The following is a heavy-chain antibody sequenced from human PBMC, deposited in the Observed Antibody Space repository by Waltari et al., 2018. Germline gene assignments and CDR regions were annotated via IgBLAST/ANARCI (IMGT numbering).Heavy chain of an antibody. CDR2: ISSSSSYI. V-gene: IGHV3-21*01. Sequence: EVQLVESGGGLVKPGGSLRLSCAASGFTFSSYSMNWVRQAPGKGLEWVSSISSSSSYIYYADSVKGRFTISRDNAKNSLYLQMNSLRAEDTAVYYCARDYGDYQGSFDYWGQGTLVIVSS. J-gene: IGHJ4*02. CDR3: ARDYGDYQGSFDY. D-gene: IGHD4-17*01. CDR1: GFTFSSYS.